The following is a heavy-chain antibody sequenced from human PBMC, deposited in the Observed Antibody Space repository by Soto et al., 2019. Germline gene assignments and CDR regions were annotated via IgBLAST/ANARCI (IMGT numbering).Heavy chain of an antibody. CDR2: SRSAGET. CDR1: GFTFSSYC. Sequence: GGSLRLSFGASGFTFSSYCMHWVGQPTGKGLEWVSTSRSAGETYYRGSVKGRFTISRENAKNSLYLQMNSLRAGDTAVYYCARDAYYYGSGGLIGYYGMDVWGQGTTVTVSS. D-gene: IGHD3-10*01. CDR3: ARDAYYYGSGGLIGYYGMDV. V-gene: IGHV3-13*01. J-gene: IGHJ6*02.